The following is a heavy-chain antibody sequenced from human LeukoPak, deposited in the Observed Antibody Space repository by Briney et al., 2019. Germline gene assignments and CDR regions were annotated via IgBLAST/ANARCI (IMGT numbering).Heavy chain of an antibody. CDR3: ARVERDQYYDFWSGYYGGAFDY. D-gene: IGHD3-3*01. V-gene: IGHV3-21*01. CDR2: ISSSSSYI. CDR1: GFTFSSYS. J-gene: IGHJ4*02. Sequence: GGSLRLSCAASGFTFSSYSRNWVRQAPGKGLEWVSSISSSSSYIYYADSVKGRFTISRDNAKNSLYLQMNSLRAEDTAVYYCARVERDQYYDFWSGYYGGAFDYWGQGTLVTVSS.